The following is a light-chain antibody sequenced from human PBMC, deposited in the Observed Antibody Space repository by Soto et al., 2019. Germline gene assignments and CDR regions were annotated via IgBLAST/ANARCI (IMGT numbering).Light chain of an antibody. CDR2: DVS. J-gene: IGLJ2*01. CDR3: SSYTTSSTNVV. CDR1: SSDVGSYNY. V-gene: IGLV2-14*01. Sequence: QSALTQPASVSGSPGQSITISCTGTSSDVGSYNYVSWYQQYPGKAPKLMIYDVSNRPSGVSYRFSGSKSGNTASLTISGLQAEDDADYYCSSYTTSSTNVVFGGGTKLTVL.